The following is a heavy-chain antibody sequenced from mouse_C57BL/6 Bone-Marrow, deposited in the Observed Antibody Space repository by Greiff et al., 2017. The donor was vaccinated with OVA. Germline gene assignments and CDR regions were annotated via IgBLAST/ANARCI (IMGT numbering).Heavy chain of an antibody. CDR1: GYTFTSYW. Sequence: VKLQQPGAELVKPGASVKVSCKASGYTFTSYWMHWVKQRPGQGLEWIGRIHPSDSDTNYNQKFKGKATLTVDKSSSTAYMQLSSLTSEDSAVYYCAIPGNSSYDYFDYWGQGTTLTVSS. CDR2: IHPSDSDT. D-gene: IGHD1-1*01. CDR3: AIPGNSSYDYFDY. V-gene: IGHV1-74*01. J-gene: IGHJ2*01.